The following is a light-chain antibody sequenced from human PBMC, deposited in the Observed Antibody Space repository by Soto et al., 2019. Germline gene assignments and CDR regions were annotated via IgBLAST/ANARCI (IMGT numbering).Light chain of an antibody. J-gene: IGKJ1*01. CDR3: QQYNSYPWT. CDR1: QSVTSW. CDR2: DAS. V-gene: IGKV1-5*01. Sequence: DIQMTQSPSTLSASVGDRVTITCRASQSVTSWLAWYQQKPGKAPRLLIYDASSLKSGVPSRFSGSGSGTEFTVTISSLQPDDFASYYCQQYNSYPWTFGQGTKVDIK.